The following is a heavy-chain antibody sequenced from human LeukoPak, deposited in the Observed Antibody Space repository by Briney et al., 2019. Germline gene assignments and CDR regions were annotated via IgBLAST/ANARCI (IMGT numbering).Heavy chain of an antibody. CDR1: AGSFSGYY. CDR3: ARASPAAGNAFDI. D-gene: IGHD6-13*01. V-gene: IGHV4-34*01. Sequence: PSETLSLTCAVYAGSFSGYYWSWIRQPPGKGLEWIGEINHSGSTNYNPSLKSRVTISVDTSKNQFSLKLSSVTAADTAVYYCARASPAAGNAFDIWGQGTMVTVSS. J-gene: IGHJ3*02. CDR2: INHSGST.